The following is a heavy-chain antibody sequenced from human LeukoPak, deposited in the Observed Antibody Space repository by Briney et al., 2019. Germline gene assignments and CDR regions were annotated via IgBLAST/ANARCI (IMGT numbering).Heavy chain of an antibody. CDR2: ISGSGGRT. CDR3: AKAGRGGAITMIRGVKGDYYYMDV. D-gene: IGHD3-10*01. Sequence: GGSLRLSCAASGFTFSSYGMSWVRQAPGKGLEWASAISGSGGRTYYADSVKGRFTFSRDNSKSTLYLQMNSLRAEDTAVYYCAKAGRGGAITMIRGVKGDYYYMDVWGKGTTVTISS. J-gene: IGHJ6*03. CDR1: GFTFSSYG. V-gene: IGHV3-23*01.